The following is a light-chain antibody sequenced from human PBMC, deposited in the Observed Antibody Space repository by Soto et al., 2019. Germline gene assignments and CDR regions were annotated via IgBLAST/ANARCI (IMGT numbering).Light chain of an antibody. V-gene: IGKV3-11*01. CDR3: QQRSNWPPTWT. J-gene: IGKJ1*01. CDR2: DAS. CDR1: QSVSSY. Sequence: EIVLSQSPATLSLSPGERATLSCRASQSVSSYLAWYQHISGQAPRLLIYDASKRATGIPVRFSGSGSGTDFTLTISSLEPEDFAVYYCQQRSNWPPTWTFGQGTKVEVK.